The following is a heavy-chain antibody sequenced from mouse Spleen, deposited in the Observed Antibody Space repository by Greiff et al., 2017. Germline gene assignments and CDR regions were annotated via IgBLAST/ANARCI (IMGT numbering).Heavy chain of an antibody. J-gene: IGHJ1*01. D-gene: IGHD4-1*01. CDR2: IDPANGNT. V-gene: IGHV14-3*02. CDR3: ALTGTGYWYFDV. CDR1: GFNIKDTY. Sequence: EVMLVESGAELVKPGASVKLSCTASGFNIKDTYMHWVKQRPEQGLEWIGRIDPANGNTKYDPKFQGKATITADTSSNTAYLQLSSLTSEDTAVYYCALTGTGYWYFDVWGAGTTVTVSS.